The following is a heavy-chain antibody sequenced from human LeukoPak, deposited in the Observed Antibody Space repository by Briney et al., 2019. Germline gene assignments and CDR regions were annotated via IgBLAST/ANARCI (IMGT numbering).Heavy chain of an antibody. CDR3: ARDPTY. CDR2: IYYTGST. Sequence: SETLSLTCTVPGDSINSYYWTWLRQAPGKGVEWVGYIYYTGSTNYSPSLKRRVNISIDPSKTHFSLKLTSVTAADTAVYYCARDPTYWGQGILVTVSS. V-gene: IGHV4-59*01. J-gene: IGHJ4*02. CDR1: GDSINSYY.